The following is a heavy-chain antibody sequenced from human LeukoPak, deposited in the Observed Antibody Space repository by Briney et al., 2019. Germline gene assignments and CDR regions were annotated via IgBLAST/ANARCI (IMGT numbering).Heavy chain of an antibody. Sequence: PSETLSLTCTVSGGSISSYYWSWIRQPPGKGLEWIGYIYYSGSTNYNPSLKSRVTISVDMSKDQFSLKLSSVTAADTAVYYCARARRDGYNFYYYGMDVWGQGTTVTVSS. J-gene: IGHJ6*02. CDR2: IYYSGST. CDR1: GGSISSYY. D-gene: IGHD5-24*01. CDR3: ARARRDGYNFYYYGMDV. V-gene: IGHV4-59*01.